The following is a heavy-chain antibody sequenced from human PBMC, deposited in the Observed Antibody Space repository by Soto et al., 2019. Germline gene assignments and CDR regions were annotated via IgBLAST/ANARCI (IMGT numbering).Heavy chain of an antibody. CDR3: ARDHYDFWSGYLGFAY. Sequence: SETLSLTCTVSGGSISSYYWSWIRQPPGKGLEWIGYIYYSGSPNYNPSLKSRVTISVDTSKNQFSLKLSSVTAADTAVYYCARDHYDFWSGYLGFAYWGQGTLVIVSS. CDR2: IYYSGSP. V-gene: IGHV4-59*01. D-gene: IGHD3-3*01. J-gene: IGHJ4*02. CDR1: GGSISSYY.